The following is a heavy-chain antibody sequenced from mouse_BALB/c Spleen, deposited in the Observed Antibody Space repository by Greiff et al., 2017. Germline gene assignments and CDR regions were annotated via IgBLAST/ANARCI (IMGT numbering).Heavy chain of an antibody. CDR3: ARYYGYDGEY. V-gene: IGHV1-77*01. CDR2: LYPGSGST. Sequence: VKLVEPGPELVKPGASVKMSCKASGYTFTAYVISWVKQRTGQGLEWIGELYPGSGSTYYNEKFKGKATLTADKSSNTAYMQLSSLTSEDSAVYFCARYYGYDGEYWGQGTTLAVSS. D-gene: IGHD2-2*01. J-gene: IGHJ2*01. CDR1: GYTFTAYV.